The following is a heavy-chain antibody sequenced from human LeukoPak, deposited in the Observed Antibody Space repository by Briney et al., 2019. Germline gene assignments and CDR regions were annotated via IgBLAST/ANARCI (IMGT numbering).Heavy chain of an antibody. CDR3: ARVWYDSSGYYHPFDY. D-gene: IGHD3-22*01. Sequence: PSETLSLTCTVSGGSISSYYWSWIRQPPGKGLEWIGYIYYSGSTNYNPSLKSRVTISVDTSQNQFSLKLSSVTAADTAVYYCARVWYDSSGYYHPFDYWGQGTLVTVSS. CDR1: GGSISSYY. V-gene: IGHV4-59*01. J-gene: IGHJ4*02. CDR2: IYYSGST.